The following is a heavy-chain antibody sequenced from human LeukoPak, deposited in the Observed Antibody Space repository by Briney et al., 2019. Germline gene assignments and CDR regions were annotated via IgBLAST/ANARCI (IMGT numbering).Heavy chain of an antibody. CDR2: ITSSGSTT. J-gene: IGHJ4*02. Sequence: GGSLRLSCAASGFTFSSYEMNWVRQAPGKGLEWVSYITSSGSTTHYADSVEGRFTISRDNAKNTLYLQMNSLRAEDTGVYYCTRADEYGGNTLWGQGTLVTVSS. CDR3: TRADEYGGNTL. V-gene: IGHV3-48*03. CDR1: GFTFSSYE. D-gene: IGHD4-23*01.